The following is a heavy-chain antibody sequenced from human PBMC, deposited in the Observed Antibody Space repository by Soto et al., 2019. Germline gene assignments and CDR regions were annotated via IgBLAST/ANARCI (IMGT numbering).Heavy chain of an antibody. CDR2: ISGDGTTQ. J-gene: IGHJ4*02. CDR3: AGDPFYYASGF. Sequence: SLSLSCAASGLKFGDHYMTWIRQAPGKGLEWVSKISGDGTTQYYADAGGGGGTVSRHNTKNSLHLQMNRLSAEDTALYYCAGDPFYYASGFWGQGTLVTVTS. CDR1: GLKFGDHY. D-gene: IGHD3-10*01. V-gene: IGHV3-11*01.